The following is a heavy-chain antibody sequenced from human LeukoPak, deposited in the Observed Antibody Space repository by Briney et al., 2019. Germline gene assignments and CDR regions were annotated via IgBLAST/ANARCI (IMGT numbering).Heavy chain of an antibody. V-gene: IGHV3-30*02. J-gene: IGHJ4*02. CDR3: AKARYCSGGSRHRGIDY. D-gene: IGHD2-15*01. CDR1: GFTFSSYW. Sequence: GGSLRLSCAASGFTFSSYWMSWVRQAPGKGLEWVAFIRYDGSNKYYADSVKGRFTISRDNSKNTLYLQMNSLRAEDTAVYYCAKARYCSGGSRHRGIDYWGQGTLVTVSS. CDR2: IRYDGSNK.